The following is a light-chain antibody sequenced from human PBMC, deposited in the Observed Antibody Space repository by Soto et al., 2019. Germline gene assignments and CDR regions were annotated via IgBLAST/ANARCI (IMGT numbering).Light chain of an antibody. J-gene: IGKJ2*01. Sequence: DIQMTQSPSTLSASIGDRVTLTCRASRGLPGGLAWYQQKPGRPPKLLIYDVSILESGVPSRFSGSESGTDFTLTISSLRPDDFATFYCQQYKVYPYTFGQGTRLDI. V-gene: IGKV1-5*01. CDR3: QQYKVYPYT. CDR2: DVS. CDR1: RGLPGG.